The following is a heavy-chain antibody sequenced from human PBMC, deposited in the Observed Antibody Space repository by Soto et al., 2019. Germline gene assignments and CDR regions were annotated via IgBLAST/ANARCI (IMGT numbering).Heavy chain of an antibody. CDR3: ARGEGSGSNALGH. J-gene: IGHJ4*02. CDR1: GFTVSNNY. CDR2: IQDGGSI. V-gene: IGHV3-66*01. D-gene: IGHD3-16*01. Sequence: EVLLEESGGGFVQPGGSLRLSCAASGFTVSNNYMTWVSQAPGKGLEWVAVIQDGGSISYADSVSDRFTISRDNSKNTVFLEMNNLRPEDTAVYFCARGEGSGSNALGHWGQGTLVTVSS.